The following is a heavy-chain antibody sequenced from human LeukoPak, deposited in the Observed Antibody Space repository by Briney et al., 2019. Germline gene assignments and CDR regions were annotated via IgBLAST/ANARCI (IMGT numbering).Heavy chain of an antibody. Sequence: GGSLRLSCAASGFTFSSYGMHWVRQAPGKGLEWVAVISYDGSNKYYADSVKGRFTISRDSSKNTLYLQMNSLRAEDTAVYYCARDLSPGEVTNRFDPWGQGTLVTVSS. CDR3: ARDLSPGEVTNRFDP. J-gene: IGHJ5*02. V-gene: IGHV3-30*19. D-gene: IGHD3-16*01. CDR2: ISYDGSNK. CDR1: GFTFSSYG.